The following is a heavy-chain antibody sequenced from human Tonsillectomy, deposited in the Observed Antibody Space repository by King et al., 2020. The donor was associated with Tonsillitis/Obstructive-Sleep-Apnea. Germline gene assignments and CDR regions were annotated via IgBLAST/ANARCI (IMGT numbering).Heavy chain of an antibody. CDR2: IKSDSGGT. V-gene: IGHV1-2*06. D-gene: IGHD5-12*01. CDR3: ARDAGRGYSGYDYMDV. Sequence: VQLVESGAEVKKPGASVKVSCKASGYTFTDYSMHWVRQAPGQGPEWMGRIKSDSGGTSYAQKFQGRFTMTRDTSISTAYMELSSLRSDDTAVYYCARDAGRGYSGYDYMDVWGTGTPVTVSS. J-gene: IGHJ6*03. CDR1: GYTFTDYS.